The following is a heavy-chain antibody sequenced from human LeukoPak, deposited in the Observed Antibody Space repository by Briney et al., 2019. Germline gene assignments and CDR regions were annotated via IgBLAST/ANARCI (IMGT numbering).Heavy chain of an antibody. CDR1: GFSFSNYA. D-gene: IGHD6-13*01. CDR3: AKDRYSSWYLTLDY. CDR2: ISGSGDST. V-gene: IGHV3-23*01. Sequence: PGGPLRLSCAASGFSFSNYAMSWVRQAPGKGLEWVSVISGSGDSTNYADSVKGRFTISRDNSKNTLYLQMNSLRAEDTAVYYCAKDRYSSWYLTLDYWGQGTLVTVSS. J-gene: IGHJ4*02.